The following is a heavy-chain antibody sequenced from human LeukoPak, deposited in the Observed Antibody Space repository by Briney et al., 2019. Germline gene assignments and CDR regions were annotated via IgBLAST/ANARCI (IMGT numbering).Heavy chain of an antibody. J-gene: IGHJ4*02. CDR1: GFTFSDYY. D-gene: IGHD6-19*01. CDR2: IRNKAMGYTT. Sequence: GGSLRLSCVASGFTFSDYYIDWVRQAPGKGLEWVGRIRNKAMGYTTEYAASVKDRFTISIDDSKNSLYLHMNSLETEDRAVYYCARGRYRNGWRAIDYWGQGTLVTVSS. CDR3: ARGRYRNGWRAIDY. V-gene: IGHV3-72*01.